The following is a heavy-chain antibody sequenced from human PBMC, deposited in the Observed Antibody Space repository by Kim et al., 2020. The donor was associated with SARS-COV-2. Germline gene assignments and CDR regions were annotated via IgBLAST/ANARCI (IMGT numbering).Heavy chain of an antibody. J-gene: IGHJ5*02. D-gene: IGHD3-9*01. Sequence: SETLSLTCAVYGGSFSGYYWSWIRQPPGKGLEWIGEINHSGSTNYNPSLKSRVTISVDTSKNQFSLKLSSVTAADTAVYYCATFHVLRYFDSLSDRLYNWFDPWGQGTLVTVSS. CDR1: GGSFSGYY. V-gene: IGHV4-34*01. CDR2: INHSGST. CDR3: ATFHVLRYFDSLSDRLYNWFDP.